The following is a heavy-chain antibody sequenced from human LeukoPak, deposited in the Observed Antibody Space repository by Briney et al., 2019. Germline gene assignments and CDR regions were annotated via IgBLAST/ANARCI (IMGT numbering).Heavy chain of an antibody. V-gene: IGHV4-34*01. Sequence: SETLSLTCAVYGGSLSGYYWSWIRQPPGKGLEWIGEINHSGSTNYNPSLKSRVTISVDTSKNQFSLKLSSVTAADTAVYYCARDSNSNYYYYYYMDVWGKGTTVTVSS. D-gene: IGHD4-11*01. J-gene: IGHJ6*03. CDR1: GGSLSGYY. CDR3: ARDSNSNYYYYYYMDV. CDR2: INHSGST.